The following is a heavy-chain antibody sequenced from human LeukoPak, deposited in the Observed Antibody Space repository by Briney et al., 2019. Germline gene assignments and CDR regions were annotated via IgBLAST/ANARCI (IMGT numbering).Heavy chain of an antibody. CDR1: GFTFSSYA. V-gene: IGHV3-23*01. Sequence: PGGSLRLSCAASGFTFSSYAMSWVRQAPGKGLEWVSIISSSGGSTYYADSVKGRFTFSRDNSNNTLYLQMSSLRAEDTAVYYCAKSSVLRYFDWLEKDAFDIWGQGTMVTVSS. J-gene: IGHJ3*02. CDR3: AKSSVLRYFDWLEKDAFDI. CDR2: ISSSGGST. D-gene: IGHD3-9*01.